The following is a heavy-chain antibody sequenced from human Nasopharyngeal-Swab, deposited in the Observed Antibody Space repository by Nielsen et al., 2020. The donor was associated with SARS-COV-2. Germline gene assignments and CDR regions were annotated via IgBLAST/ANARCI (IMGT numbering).Heavy chain of an antibody. CDR2: ISWNSGSI. J-gene: IGHJ3*02. V-gene: IGHV3-9*01. Sequence: LSLTCAASGFTFDDYAMHWVRQAPGKGLEWVSGISWNSGSIGYADSVKGRFTISRDNAKNSLYLQMNSLRAEDTALYYCAKDKWELLEAFDIWGQGTMVTVSS. D-gene: IGHD1-26*01. CDR1: GFTFDDYA. CDR3: AKDKWELLEAFDI.